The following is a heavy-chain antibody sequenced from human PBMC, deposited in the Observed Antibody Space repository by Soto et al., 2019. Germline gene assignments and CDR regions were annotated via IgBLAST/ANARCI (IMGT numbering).Heavy chain of an antibody. CDR3: ARGDTIVRGVIIPYYYGMDV. CDR2: ISAYNGNT. D-gene: IGHD3-10*01. Sequence: QVQLVQSGAEVKKPGASVKVSCKASGYTFTSYGISWVRQAPGQGLEGMGWISAYNGNTNYAQKLQGRVTMTTDTSTSTAYMGLRSLRSDDTAVYYCARGDTIVRGVIIPYYYGMDVWGQGTTVTVSS. J-gene: IGHJ6*02. CDR1: GYTFTSYG. V-gene: IGHV1-18*01.